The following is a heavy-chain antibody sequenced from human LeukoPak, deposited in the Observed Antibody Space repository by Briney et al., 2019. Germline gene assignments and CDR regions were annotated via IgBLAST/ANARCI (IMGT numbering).Heavy chain of an antibody. CDR1: DGPISSYY. J-gene: IGHJ4*02. CDR3: ARTRYYYNSRSYGAPYYFDY. V-gene: IGHV4-59*08. CDR2: IYYRGGT. Sequence: PSETLSLTCTVSDGPISSYYWSWVRQPPGEGLEWIGYIYYRGGTNYNPSLKSRVTISVDTSENQFSLKLSSVTAADTAVYYCARTRYYYNSRSYGAPYYFDYWGQGTLVTVSS. D-gene: IGHD3-10*01.